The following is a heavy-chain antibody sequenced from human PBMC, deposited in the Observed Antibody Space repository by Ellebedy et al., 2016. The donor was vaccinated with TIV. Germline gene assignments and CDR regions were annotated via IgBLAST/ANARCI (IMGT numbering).Heavy chain of an antibody. V-gene: IGHV3-11*01. CDR1: GFIFSDFY. CDR2: IESGGANF. CDR3: ARDTRFIDHQNNWFDP. Sequence: GGSLRLSCAASGFIFSDFYMAWIRQAPGKGLEWVSSIESGGANFFYADSVKGRVSISRDNAKKLVFLQLNSLRPEDTAIYYCARDTRFIDHQNNWFDPWGQGTLVTVSS. J-gene: IGHJ5*02. D-gene: IGHD1-14*01.